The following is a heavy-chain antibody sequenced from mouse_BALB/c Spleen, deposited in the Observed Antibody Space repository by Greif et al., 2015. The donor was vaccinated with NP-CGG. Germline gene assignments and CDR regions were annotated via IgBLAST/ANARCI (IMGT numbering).Heavy chain of an antibody. D-gene: IGHD1-1*01. CDR1: GYTFTSYW. J-gene: IGHJ2*01. V-gene: IGHV1S41*01. CDR2: IAPGSGST. CDR3: AREYYYFDY. Sequence: DLVKTGASVKLSCKASGYTFTSYWINWIKQRPGQGLEWIGRIAPGSGSTYYNEMFKGKATLAVDTSSSTAYIQLSSLSSEDSAVYFCAREYYYFDYWGQGTTLTVSS.